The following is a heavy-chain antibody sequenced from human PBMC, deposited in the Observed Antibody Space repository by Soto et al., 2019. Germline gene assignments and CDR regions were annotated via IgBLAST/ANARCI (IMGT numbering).Heavy chain of an antibody. CDR2: ISGSGGST. CDR3: AKDSDFGVVIIRAYFDY. CDR1: GFTFSSYA. V-gene: IGHV3-23*01. J-gene: IGHJ4*02. Sequence: GGSLRLSCAASGFTFSSYAMSWVRQAPGKGLEWVSAISGSGGSTYYADSVKGRFTISRDNSKNTLYLQMNSLRAKDTAVYYCAKDSDFGVVIIRAYFDYWGQGTLVTVSS. D-gene: IGHD3-3*01.